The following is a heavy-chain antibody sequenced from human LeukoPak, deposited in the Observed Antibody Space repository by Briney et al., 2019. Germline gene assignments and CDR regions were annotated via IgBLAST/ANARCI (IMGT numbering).Heavy chain of an antibody. D-gene: IGHD4-23*01. J-gene: IGHJ4*02. V-gene: IGHV6-1*01. Sequence: SQTLSLTFAISGDSVSSNSGAWNWIRQSPSRGLEWLGRTYYRSKWYNDYAVSVKSRITINPDTSKNQFSLQLNSVTPEDTAVYYCASSYYAGNSLDDWGQGNLVTVSS. CDR2: TYYRSKWYN. CDR3: ASSYYAGNSLDD. CDR1: GDSVSSNSGA.